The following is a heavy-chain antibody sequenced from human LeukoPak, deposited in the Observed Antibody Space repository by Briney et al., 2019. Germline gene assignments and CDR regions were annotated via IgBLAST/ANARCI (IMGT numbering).Heavy chain of an antibody. D-gene: IGHD3-3*01. CDR2: IGGGGTTI. V-gene: IGHV3-48*04. Sequence: GGSLRLSCAASGFTFSIYTLNWVRQAPGKGLEWVSYIGGGGTTILYADSVKGRFTISRDNAKNSLYLQMNSLRAEDTAVYYCARVQGRIRSGEDYWGQGTLVTVSS. CDR1: GFTFSIYT. J-gene: IGHJ4*02. CDR3: ARVQGRIRSGEDY.